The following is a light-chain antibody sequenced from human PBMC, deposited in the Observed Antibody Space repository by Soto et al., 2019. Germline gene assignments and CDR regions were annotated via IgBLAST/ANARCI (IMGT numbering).Light chain of an antibody. CDR1: QSLVHNDGNTY. J-gene: IGKJ1*01. CDR3: LQATQSPWT. CDR2: KVS. V-gene: IGKV2-24*01. Sequence: DIVMTPTPRSSPVTLGQAASISCRSSQSLVHNDGNTYLSWFQQRPGQPPRLLFYKVSDRFSGVPDRFSSSGATKYFTPTISRVEAEDVRVYYCLQATQSPWTFGQGTKVELK.